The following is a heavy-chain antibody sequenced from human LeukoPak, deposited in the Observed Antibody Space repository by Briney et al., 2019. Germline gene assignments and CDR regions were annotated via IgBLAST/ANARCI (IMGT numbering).Heavy chain of an antibody. CDR2: ITSSGSSK. Sequence: PGGSLRLSCAASGFTFTGYYMSWIRQAPGKGLEWVSYITSSGSSKNYADSVKGRFTISRDNAKNSLYLQMNSLRAEDTAVYYCARAPLWYCSSTSCYDFWGQGTLVTVSS. CDR3: ARAPLWYCSSTSCYDF. V-gene: IGHV3-11*04. D-gene: IGHD2-2*01. CDR1: GFTFTGYY. J-gene: IGHJ4*02.